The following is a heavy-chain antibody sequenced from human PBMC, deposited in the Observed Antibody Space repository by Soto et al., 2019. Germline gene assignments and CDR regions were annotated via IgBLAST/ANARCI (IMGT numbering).Heavy chain of an antibody. CDR2: VDHTGAT. CDR1: GDPLSYGGYY. CDR3: AIEGHSSWEWLDP. J-gene: IGHJ5*02. D-gene: IGHD1-26*01. Sequence: HVQLQESGPGLVEPSQTLSLVCSVSGDPLSYGGYYWSWVRQSPGKALEWIGFVDHTGATYYHPYLERRVTMDVDMSKHEFSLKLTSVTAADTATYYCAIEGHSSWEWLDPWGQGILVTVSS. V-gene: IGHV4-31*03.